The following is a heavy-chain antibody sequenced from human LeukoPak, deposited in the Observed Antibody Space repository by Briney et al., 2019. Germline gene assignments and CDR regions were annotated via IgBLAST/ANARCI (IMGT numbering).Heavy chain of an antibody. D-gene: IGHD1-1*01. Sequence: GGSLRLSCAASGFTFSSYAMHWVRQAPGKGLEWVAVISYDGSNKYYADSVKGRFTISRDNSKNTLYLQMNSLRAEDTAVYYCARDGKLNLDYWGQGTLVTVSS. V-gene: IGHV3-30-3*01. J-gene: IGHJ4*02. CDR1: GFTFSSYA. CDR3: ARDGKLNLDY. CDR2: ISYDGSNK.